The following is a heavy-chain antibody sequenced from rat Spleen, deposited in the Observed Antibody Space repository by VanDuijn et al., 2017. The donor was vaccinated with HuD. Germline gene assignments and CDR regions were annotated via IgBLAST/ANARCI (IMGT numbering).Heavy chain of an antibody. CDR1: GFTFSDYY. Sequence: EVQLVESDGGLVQPGRSLKLSCAASGFTFSDYYMAWVRQAPTKGLEWVATIAFDGSSTYYRDSVKGRFTISRDNAKSTLYLQMDSLRSEDTATYYCARRCYSGGPVDYWGQGVMVTVSS. J-gene: IGHJ2*01. V-gene: IGHV5-29*01. D-gene: IGHD1-1*01. CDR3: ARRCYSGGPVDY. CDR2: IAFDGSST.